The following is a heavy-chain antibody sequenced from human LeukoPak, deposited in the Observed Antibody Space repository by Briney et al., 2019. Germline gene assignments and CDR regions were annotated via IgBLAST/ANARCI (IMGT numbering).Heavy chain of an antibody. CDR3: ARGSVVRGVPFDY. Sequence: PSETLSLTCTVSGGSISSGGYYWSWIRQHPGKGLEGIGYIYYSGSTYYNPSLKSRVTISVDTSKNQFSLKLSSVTAADTAVYYCARGSVVRGVPFDYWGQGTLVTVSS. J-gene: IGHJ4*02. V-gene: IGHV4-31*03. CDR1: GGSISSGGYY. D-gene: IGHD3-10*01. CDR2: IYYSGST.